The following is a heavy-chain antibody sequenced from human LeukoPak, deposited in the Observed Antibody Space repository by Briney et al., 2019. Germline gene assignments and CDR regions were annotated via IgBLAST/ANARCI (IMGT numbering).Heavy chain of an antibody. V-gene: IGHV3-43*01. CDR2: ISWDGGST. J-gene: IGHJ3*02. CDR1: GFTFDDYT. Sequence: GGSLRLSCAASGFTFDDYTMHWVRQAPGKGLEWVSLISWDGGSTYYADSVKGRFTISRDNSKNSLYLQMNSLRTEDTALYYCAKDISRYTSNDAFDIWGQGTMVTVSS. CDR3: AKDISRYTSNDAFDI. D-gene: IGHD1-14*01.